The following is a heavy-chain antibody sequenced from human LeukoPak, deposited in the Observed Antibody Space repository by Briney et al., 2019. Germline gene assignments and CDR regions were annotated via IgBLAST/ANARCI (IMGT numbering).Heavy chain of an antibody. CDR1: GGSFSGYY. V-gene: IGHV4-34*01. CDR3: AREARGMATNAHDAFDI. D-gene: IGHD5-24*01. J-gene: IGHJ3*02. CDR2: INHSGST. Sequence: PSETLSLTCAVYGGSFSGYYWSWIRQPPGKGLEWIGEINHSGSTYYNPSLKSRLTISVDTSKNQFSLRLNSLTAADSAVYYCAREARGMATNAHDAFDIWGQGTMVTVSS.